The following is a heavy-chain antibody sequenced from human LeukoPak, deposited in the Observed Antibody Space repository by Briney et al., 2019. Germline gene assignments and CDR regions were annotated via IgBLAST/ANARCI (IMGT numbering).Heavy chain of an antibody. CDR1: GYTFTGYY. Sequence: ASVEVSCKASGYTFTGYYMHWVRQAPGQGLEWMGWINPNSGGTNYAQKFQGRVTMTRDTSISTAYMELSRLRSDDTAVYYCARVGWGAVAGPFDYWGQGTLVTVSS. CDR2: INPNSGGT. V-gene: IGHV1-2*02. D-gene: IGHD6-19*01. CDR3: ARVGWGAVAGPFDY. J-gene: IGHJ4*02.